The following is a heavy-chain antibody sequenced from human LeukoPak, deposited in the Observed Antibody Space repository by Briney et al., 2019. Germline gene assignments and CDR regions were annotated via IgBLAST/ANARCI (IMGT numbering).Heavy chain of an antibody. CDR2: IYYSGST. V-gene: IGHV4-39*07. D-gene: IGHD5-18*01. J-gene: IGHJ5*02. CDR1: GGSISSSSYY. Sequence: LETLSLTCTVSGGSISSSSYYWGWIRQPPGKGLEWIGSIYYSGSTYYNPSLKSRVTISVDTSKNQFSLKLSSVTAADTAVYYCARGGYSYGYNWFDPWGQGTLVTVSS. CDR3: ARGGYSYGYNWFDP.